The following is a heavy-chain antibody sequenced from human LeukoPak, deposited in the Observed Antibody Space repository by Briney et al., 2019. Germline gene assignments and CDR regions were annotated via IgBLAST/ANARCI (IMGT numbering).Heavy chain of an antibody. CDR1: GGSISSYY. Sequence: SETLSLTCTVSGGSISSYYWSWIRQPPGKGLEWIGYVYYSGTTTYNPSLKSRVTISVDTSKNQFSLKLSSVTAADTAVYYCARGVYIAAAQYGYWGQGTLVTVSS. CDR3: ARGVYIAAAQYGY. J-gene: IGHJ4*02. D-gene: IGHD6-13*01. V-gene: IGHV4-59*01. CDR2: VYYSGTT.